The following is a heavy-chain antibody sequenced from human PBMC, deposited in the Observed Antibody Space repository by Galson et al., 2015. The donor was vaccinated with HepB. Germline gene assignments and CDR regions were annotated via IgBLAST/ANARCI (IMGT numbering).Heavy chain of an antibody. CDR2: ISGSDGGT. CDR1: GFTSSAFA. CDR3: AKSTVFGLLIKPVFYFDF. J-gene: IGHJ4*02. V-gene: IGHV3-23*01. D-gene: IGHD3/OR15-3a*01. Sequence: SLRLSCAASGFTSSAFAMSWVRQAPGKGLEWVSVISGSDGGTYYADSVQGRFTISRDNSKNTLHLQMRSLRAEDTAVYYCAKSTVFGLLIKPVFYFDFWGQGTLVSVSS.